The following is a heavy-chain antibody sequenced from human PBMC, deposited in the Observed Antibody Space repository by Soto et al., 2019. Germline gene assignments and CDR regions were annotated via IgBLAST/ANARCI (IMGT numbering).Heavy chain of an antibody. CDR3: ARAQDYGDERTGDAFDI. CDR2: IIPIFGTA. CDR1: GGTFSSYA. D-gene: IGHD4-17*01. J-gene: IGHJ3*02. Sequence: QVQLVQSGAEVKKPGSSVKVSCKASGGTFSSYAISWVRQAPGQGLEWMGGIIPIFGTANYAQKFQGRVTITADESTSTAYMELSSLRAEDTSVYYCARAQDYGDERTGDAFDIWGQGTMVTVSS. V-gene: IGHV1-69*01.